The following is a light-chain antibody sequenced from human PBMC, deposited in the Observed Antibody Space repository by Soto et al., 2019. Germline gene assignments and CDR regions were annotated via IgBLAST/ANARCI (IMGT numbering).Light chain of an antibody. Sequence: QSALTQPASVSGSPGQSITISCTGTSSDVGDYNYVSWFQYHPGKAPKLIIFDVNERPAGVPDRFSGSKSANTASLTISGLQAEDEADYYCCSYAGSYVYVFGTGTKLTVL. CDR1: SSDVGDYNY. CDR2: DVN. CDR3: CSYAGSYVYV. J-gene: IGLJ1*01. V-gene: IGLV2-11*01.